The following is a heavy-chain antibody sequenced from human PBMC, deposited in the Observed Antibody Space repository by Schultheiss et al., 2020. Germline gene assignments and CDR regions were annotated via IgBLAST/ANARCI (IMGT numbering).Heavy chain of an antibody. Sequence: SQPLSLTCTVSDGSIASYYWSWIRQPPGKGLEWSGYIYYSGSTNYNPSLKSRVTMSVDTSKNQFSLKLSSVTAADTAVYYCARYGYGGNGFLFDYWGQGTLVTVSS. D-gene: IGHD4-23*01. CDR2: IYYSGST. J-gene: IGHJ4*02. CDR1: DGSIASYY. CDR3: ARYGYGGNGFLFDY. V-gene: IGHV4-59*01.